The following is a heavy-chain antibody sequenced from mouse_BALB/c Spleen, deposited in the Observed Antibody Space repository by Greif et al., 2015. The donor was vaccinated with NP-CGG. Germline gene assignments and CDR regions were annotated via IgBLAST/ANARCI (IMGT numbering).Heavy chain of an antibody. V-gene: IGHV1-7*01. CDR3: AIYDGYYFDY. J-gene: IGHJ2*01. Sequence: VQGVESGAELAKPGASVKMSCKASGYTFTSYWMHWVKQRPGQGLEWIGCINPSTGYTEYNQKFKDKATLTADKSSSTAYMQLSSLTSEDSAVYYCAIYDGYYFDYWGQGTTLTVSS. D-gene: IGHD2-3*01. CDR1: GYTFTSYW. CDR2: INPSTGYT.